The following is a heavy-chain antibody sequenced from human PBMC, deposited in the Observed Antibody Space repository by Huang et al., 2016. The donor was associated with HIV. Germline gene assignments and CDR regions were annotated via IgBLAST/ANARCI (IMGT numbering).Heavy chain of an antibody. CDR2: IYSGGTT. CDR1: GFTVSTNY. CDR3: AKEGDTGAALGY. J-gene: IGHJ4*02. D-gene: IGHD2-8*02. V-gene: IGHV3-53*01. Sequence: EVQLVESGGGLIQPGGSLRLSCAASGFTVSTNYMPWVREAPGKGLEWVSLIYSGGTTYDADSVKGRFTISRDDSENPLYLHMTSLRAGDTAVYYCAKEGDTGAALGYWGQGTLVTVS.